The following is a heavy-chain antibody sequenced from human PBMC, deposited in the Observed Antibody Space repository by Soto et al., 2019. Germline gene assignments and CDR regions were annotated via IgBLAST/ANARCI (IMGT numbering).Heavy chain of an antibody. V-gene: IGHV4-34*01. CDR2: INHSGST. Sequence: QVQLQQWGAGLLKPSETLSLTCAVYGGSFSGYYWSWIRQPPGKGLEWIGEINHSGSTNYNPSLKSRVTISVDTSKTQFSLKLSSVTAADTAVYYCATQRYCSSTSCYFFDYWGQGTLVTVSS. D-gene: IGHD2-2*01. CDR3: ATQRYCSSTSCYFFDY. CDR1: GGSFSGYY. J-gene: IGHJ4*02.